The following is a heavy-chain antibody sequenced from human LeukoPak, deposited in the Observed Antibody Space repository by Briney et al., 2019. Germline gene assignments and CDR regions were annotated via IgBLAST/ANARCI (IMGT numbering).Heavy chain of an antibody. CDR1: GYTFTSYA. V-gene: IGHV1-69*06. CDR3: ARERALDYDILTGSPFDL. J-gene: IGHJ2*01. D-gene: IGHD3-9*01. Sequence: SVKVSCKASGYTFTSYAISWVRQAPGQGLEWMGGIIPIFVTADYAQKFQGRVTITADKSTSTAYMELSSLRSEDTAVYYCARERALDYDILTGSPFDLWGRGTLVTVSS. CDR2: IIPIFVTA.